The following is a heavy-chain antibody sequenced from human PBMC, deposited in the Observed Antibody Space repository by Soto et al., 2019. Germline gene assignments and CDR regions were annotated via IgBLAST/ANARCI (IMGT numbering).Heavy chain of an antibody. CDR2: ISGSSTDT. D-gene: IGHD2-21*02. Sequence: GSLRLSCAASGFIFSDSYMNWIRQAPGKGLEYISYISGSSTDTYYADSVKGRFTISRHNSKNTLYLQMNSLRAEDTAVYYCARGRDCGGDCPNWFDPWGQGTLVTVSS. CDR3: ARGRDCGGDCPNWFDP. J-gene: IGHJ5*02. V-gene: IGHV3-11*05. CDR1: GFIFSDSY.